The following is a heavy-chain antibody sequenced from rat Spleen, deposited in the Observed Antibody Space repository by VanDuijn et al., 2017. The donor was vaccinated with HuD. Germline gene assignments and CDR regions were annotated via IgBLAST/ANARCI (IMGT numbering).Heavy chain of an antibody. Sequence: EVQLQESGPGLVKPSQSLSLTCSVTGYSITSNHWGWIRKFPGNKLEWMGYINSACTTNYNPSLKSRISITRDTSKNQFFLQVNSVSSEDTATYYCARSDGVHYYLPFADWGQGTLVTASS. CDR3: ARSDGVHYYLPFAD. CDR2: INSACTT. D-gene: IGHD1-1*01. V-gene: IGHV3-3*01. CDR1: GYSITSNH. J-gene: IGHJ3*01.